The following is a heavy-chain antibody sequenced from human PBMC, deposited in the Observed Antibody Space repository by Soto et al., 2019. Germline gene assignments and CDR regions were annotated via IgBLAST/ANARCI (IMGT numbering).Heavy chain of an antibody. CDR1: GYTFTGYY. V-gene: IGHV1-2*04. Sequence: GASVKVSCKASGYTFTGYYMHWVRQAPGQGLEWMGWINPNSGGTNYAQKFQGWVTMTRDTSISTANMELSRLRSDDTAVYYCSIAYHPTFGGVISTEGFFMFDYWGQGTLVTVSS. J-gene: IGHJ4*02. D-gene: IGHD3-16*01. CDR2: INPNSGGT. CDR3: SIAYHPTFGGVISTEGFFMFDY.